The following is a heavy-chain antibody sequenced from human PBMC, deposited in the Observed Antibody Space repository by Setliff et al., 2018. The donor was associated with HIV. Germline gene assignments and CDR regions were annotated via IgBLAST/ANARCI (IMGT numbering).Heavy chain of an antibody. CDR3: ARDEAPYYYDTTGFLDAFDI. V-gene: IGHV1-18*01. CDR1: GYSFTGYG. J-gene: IGHJ3*02. Sequence: RASVKVSCKASGYSFTGYGVNWVRQAPGQGLEWMGWTSGHNGNTNYAQKFQDRVTMTTDTSTRTIYMELRALRSDDTAVYYCARDEAPYYYDTTGFLDAFDIWGQGTMVTVSS. CDR2: TSGHNGNT. D-gene: IGHD3-22*01.